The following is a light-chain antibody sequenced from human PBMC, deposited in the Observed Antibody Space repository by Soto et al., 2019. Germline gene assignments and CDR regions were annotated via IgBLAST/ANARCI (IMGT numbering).Light chain of an antibody. Sequence: QSALTQPASVSGSPGQSITISCTGTSSDIGNNNYVSWYQHHPGKAPKLIIYEVRNRPSGVSDRFSGSKSGNTASLIISGLQAGDEADYYCSSYTNTDTPVFGGGTKLTVL. CDR2: EVR. CDR1: SSDIGNNNY. CDR3: SSYTNTDTPV. J-gene: IGLJ2*01. V-gene: IGLV2-14*01.